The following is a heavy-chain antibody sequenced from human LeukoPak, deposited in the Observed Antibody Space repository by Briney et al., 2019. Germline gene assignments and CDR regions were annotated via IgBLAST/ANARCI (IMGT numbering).Heavy chain of an antibody. Sequence: GGSLRLSCVVSGFTFSSYAMSWVRQAPGKGLEWVSGISGSGGSTYYADSVKGRFTISRDNTKNTLYLQMNSLRAEDTAVYYCAKDRHAPGRYCSSTSCFPFDSWGQGTLVTV. V-gene: IGHV3-23*01. CDR3: AKDRHAPGRYCSSTSCFPFDS. J-gene: IGHJ5*01. CDR1: GFTFSSYA. D-gene: IGHD2-2*01. CDR2: ISGSGGST.